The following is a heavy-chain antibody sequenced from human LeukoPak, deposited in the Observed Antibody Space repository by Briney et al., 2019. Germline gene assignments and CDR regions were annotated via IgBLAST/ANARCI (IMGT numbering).Heavy chain of an antibody. CDR2: ISAYNGNT. J-gene: IGHJ3*02. CDR3: ASLKNYYDSSGNLVTDAFDT. V-gene: IGHV1-18*01. D-gene: IGHD3-22*01. Sequence: ASVKVSCKASGYTFTSYGISWVRQAPGQGLEWMGWISAYNGNTNYAQKLQGRVTMTTDTSTSTAYMELRSLRSDDTAVYYCASLKNYYDSSGNLVTDAFDTWGQGTMVTVSS. CDR1: GYTFTSYG.